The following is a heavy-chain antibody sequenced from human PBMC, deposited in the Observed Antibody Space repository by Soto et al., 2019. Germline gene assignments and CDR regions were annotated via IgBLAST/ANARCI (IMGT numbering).Heavy chain of an antibody. CDR2: ASYEERNI. D-gene: IGHD3-16*01. V-gene: IGHV3-30*18. J-gene: IGHJ4*02. CDR1: GFTFSTSD. Sequence: PGRPVRLACVASGFTFSTSDMHWVRQSPGQGLEWVAVASYEERNIYYADSVKGRFSVSRDNSKNTLFLHMNSLRGEDTAVSFCAKLSDKRLADYWGQG. CDR3: AKLSDKRLADY.